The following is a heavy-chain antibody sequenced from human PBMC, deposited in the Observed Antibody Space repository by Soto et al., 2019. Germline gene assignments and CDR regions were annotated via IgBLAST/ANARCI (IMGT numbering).Heavy chain of an antibody. J-gene: IGHJ4*02. Sequence: GGSLRLSCAASGFTFSSYDMHWVRQAPGKGLEWVAVISYDGSNKYYADSVKGRFTISRDNSKNTLYLQMNSLRAEDTALYYCAKDISLTDQWLVFDYCGQGTLVTVSS. D-gene: IGHD6-19*01. V-gene: IGHV3-30*18. CDR2: ISYDGSNK. CDR1: GFTFSSYD. CDR3: AKDISLTDQWLVFDY.